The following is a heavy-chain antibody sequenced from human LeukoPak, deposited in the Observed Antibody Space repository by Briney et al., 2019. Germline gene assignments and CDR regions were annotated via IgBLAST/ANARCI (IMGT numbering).Heavy chain of an antibody. V-gene: IGHV3-30*04. CDR1: GFTFSSYA. J-gene: IGHJ3*02. CDR3: ARDSSEGAFDI. Sequence: GGSLRLSCAASGFTFSSYAMHWVRQAPGKGLEWVAVISYDGSNKYYADSVKGRFTISRDNSKNTLYLQMNSLRAEDTAVYYCARDSSEGAFDIWGQGTMVTVSS. CDR2: ISYDGSNK.